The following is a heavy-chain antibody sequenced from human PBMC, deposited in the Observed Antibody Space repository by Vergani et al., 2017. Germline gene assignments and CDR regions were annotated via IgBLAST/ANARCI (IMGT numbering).Heavy chain of an antibody. J-gene: IGHJ4*02. CDR3: AKDRLFLASRLGWLCDY. D-gene: IGHD3-3*01. CDR2: ISWNSGSI. Sequence: EVQLVESGGGLVQPGRSLRLSCAASGFTFDDYDMHWVRQAPGKGLEWVSGISWNSGSIGYADSVKVLFTISGDNAKNSRYRQMNSLRAEDTALYYCAKDRLFLASRLGWLCDYWGQGALVIVSS. CDR1: GFTFDDYD. V-gene: IGHV3-9*01.